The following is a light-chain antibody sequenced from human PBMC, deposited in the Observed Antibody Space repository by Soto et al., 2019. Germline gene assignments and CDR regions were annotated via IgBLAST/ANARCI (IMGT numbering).Light chain of an antibody. J-gene: IGKJ2*01. CDR2: SAS. Sequence: IQLTQSPSPLSASVGERVTITCRASQDINKFLAWFQQNPGKAPKLLVYSASTLQSAVPSRFSGSGSGTDFALTISSLQPEDFATYYCQQLKTYPYTFGQGTKLEIK. CDR3: QQLKTYPYT. V-gene: IGKV1-9*01. CDR1: QDINKF.